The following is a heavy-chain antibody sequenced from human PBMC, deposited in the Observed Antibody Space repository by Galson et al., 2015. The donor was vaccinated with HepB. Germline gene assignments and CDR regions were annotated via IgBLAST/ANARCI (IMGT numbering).Heavy chain of an antibody. V-gene: IGHV3-21*01. CDR3: ARDRPGYCSSTSCYMGPPGSFDP. D-gene: IGHD2-2*02. J-gene: IGHJ5*02. Sequence: SLRLSCAASGFTFSSYSMNWVRQAPGKGLEWVSSISSSSSYIYYADSVKGRFTISRDNAKNSLYLQMNSLRAEDTAVYYCARDRPGYCSSTSCYMGPPGSFDPWGQGTLVTVSS. CDR2: ISSSSSYI. CDR1: GFTFSSYS.